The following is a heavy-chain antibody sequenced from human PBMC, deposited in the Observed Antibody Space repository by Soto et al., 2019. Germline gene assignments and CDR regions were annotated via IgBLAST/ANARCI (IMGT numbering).Heavy chain of an antibody. CDR2: ISSSSSYI. J-gene: IGHJ5*02. Sequence: GGSLRLSCAASGFTFSSYSMKWVRQAPGKGLEWVSSISSSSSYIYYADSVKGRFTISRDNAKNSLYLQMNSLRAEDTAVYYCARESPRVGSTSCYVGFDPWGQGTLVTVSS. V-gene: IGHV3-21*01. D-gene: IGHD2-2*01. CDR1: GFTFSSYS. CDR3: ARESPRVGSTSCYVGFDP.